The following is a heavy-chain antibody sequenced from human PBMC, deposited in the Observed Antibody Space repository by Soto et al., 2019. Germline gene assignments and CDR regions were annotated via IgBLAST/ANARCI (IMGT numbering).Heavy chain of an antibody. CDR1: GFSLSTTGVG. V-gene: IGHV2-5*02. D-gene: IGHD2-15*01. Sequence: SGPTLVNPTQTLTLTCSFSGFSLSTTGVGVGWIRQPPGKAPEWLAVIYWDDNNRYSPSLKSRLTITRDTSKNHVVLIMTNMEPVDTATYYCAHRCSESYFDSWGQGALVTVSS. CDR2: IYWDDNN. J-gene: IGHJ4*02. CDR3: AHRCSESYFDS.